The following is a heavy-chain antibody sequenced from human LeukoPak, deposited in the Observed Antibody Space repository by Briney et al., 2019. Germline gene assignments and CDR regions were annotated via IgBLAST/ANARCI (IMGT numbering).Heavy chain of an antibody. CDR1: RFTFDLYG. CDR2: INGDGITT. V-gene: IGHV3-43*02. J-gene: IGHJ5*02. Sequence: GGSLRLSCAASRFTFDLYGMHWVRQAPGKGLMWVSRINGDGITTSYADSVKGRFTISRDNTKSNVFLQMRGLPVEDSAIYCCGRERSYYSYLAYKERDNFDLWGRGTLVTVSS. D-gene: IGHD1-26*01. CDR3: GRERSYYSYLAYKERDNFDL.